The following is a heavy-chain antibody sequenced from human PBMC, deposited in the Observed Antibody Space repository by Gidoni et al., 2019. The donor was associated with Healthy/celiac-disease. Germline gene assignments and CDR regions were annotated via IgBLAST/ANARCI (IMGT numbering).Heavy chain of an antibody. CDR2: INHSGST. J-gene: IGHJ4*02. V-gene: IGHV4-34*01. Sequence: QVQLPQWGAGLLKPSETLSLTCAVYVGSFSGYYWIGEINHSGSTNYNPSLKSRVTISVDTSKNQFSLKLSSVTAADTAVYYCARNAMVVAAPSFDYWGQGTLVTVSS. CDR3: ARNAMVVAAPSFDY. D-gene: IGHD2-15*01. CDR1: VGSFSGYY.